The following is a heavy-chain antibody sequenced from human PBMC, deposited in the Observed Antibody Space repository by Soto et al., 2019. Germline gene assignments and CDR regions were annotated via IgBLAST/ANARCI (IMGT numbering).Heavy chain of an antibody. Sequence: ASVKVSCKASGGTFSSYAISWVRQAPGQGLEWMGGIIPIFGTANYAQRFQGRVTITADESTSTAYMELSSLRSEDTAVYYCAIFGDYLGGRLRSFAYWGQGTPVPVSS. CDR2: IIPIFGTA. V-gene: IGHV1-69*13. J-gene: IGHJ4*02. CDR1: GGTFSSYA. CDR3: AIFGDYLGGRLRSFAY. D-gene: IGHD4-17*01.